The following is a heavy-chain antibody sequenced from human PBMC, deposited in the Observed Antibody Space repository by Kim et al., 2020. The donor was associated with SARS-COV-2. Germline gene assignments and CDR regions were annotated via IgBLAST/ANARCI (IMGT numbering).Heavy chain of an antibody. Sequence: GGSLRLSCAASGFTFSSYEMNWVRQAPGKGLEWVSYISSSGSTIYYADSVKGRFTISRDNAKNSLYLQMNSLRAEDTAVYYCARDHPGFWSGYSPFDYWGQGTLVTVSS. CDR3: ARDHPGFWSGYSPFDY. J-gene: IGHJ4*02. CDR2: ISSSGSTI. V-gene: IGHV3-48*03. CDR1: GFTFSSYE. D-gene: IGHD3-3*01.